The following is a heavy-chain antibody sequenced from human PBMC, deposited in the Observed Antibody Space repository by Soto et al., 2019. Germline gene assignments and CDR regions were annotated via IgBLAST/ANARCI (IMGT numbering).Heavy chain of an antibody. CDR3: ATRQEGAVAGRYFDL. J-gene: IGHJ2*01. CDR2: ISAYNGNT. V-gene: IGHV1-18*01. D-gene: IGHD6-19*01. CDR1: GYTFTSYG. Sequence: QVQLVQSGAEVKKPGASVKVSCKASGYTFTSYGISWVRQAPGQGLEWMGWISAYNGNTNYAQKLQGRVTMTTDTATSTAYMELRSLRSDDTAVYYCATRQEGAVAGRYFDLWGRGTLVTVSS.